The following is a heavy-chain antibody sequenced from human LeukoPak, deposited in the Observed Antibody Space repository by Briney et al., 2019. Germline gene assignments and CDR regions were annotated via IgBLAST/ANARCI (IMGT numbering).Heavy chain of an antibody. CDR1: GGSISTNNYY. CDR2: IYYSGNT. CDR3: ARHLGGSSWFAP. Sequence: PSETLSLTCTVSGGSISTNNYYWAWIRQPPGKGLEWIGHIYYSGNTYYNPSLKSRVTISVDTSKNQFSLKLSSVTAADTAVYYCARHLGGSSWFAPWGQGTLVTVSS. J-gene: IGHJ5*02. V-gene: IGHV4-39*01. D-gene: IGHD6-6*01.